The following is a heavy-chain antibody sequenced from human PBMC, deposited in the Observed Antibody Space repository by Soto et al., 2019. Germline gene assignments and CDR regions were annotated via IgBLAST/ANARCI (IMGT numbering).Heavy chain of an antibody. J-gene: IGHJ4*02. Sequence: EVQLVESGGGLVQPGGSLRLSCAASGFTFSSYSMNWVRQAPGKGLEWISYISTGSSTIYYADSVKGRFTISRDSANNSLYLQMNGLRAEDTAVYYCGRDAGDKYGPQYYFDYWGQGTLVTVSS. V-gene: IGHV3-48*01. CDR2: ISTGSSTI. CDR3: GRDAGDKYGPQYYFDY. D-gene: IGHD3-16*01. CDR1: GFTFSSYS.